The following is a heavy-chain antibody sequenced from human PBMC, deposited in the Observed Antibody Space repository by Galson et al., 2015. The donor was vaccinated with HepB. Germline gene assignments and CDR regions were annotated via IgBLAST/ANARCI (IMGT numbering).Heavy chain of an antibody. V-gene: IGHV1-24*01. CDR2: FDVEGGEA. D-gene: IGHD1-14*01. Sequence: SVKVSCKVSENTLTELSIHWVRQAPGKGLECMGGFDVEGGEAMYAQKVQGRVTMTEDTFTDTAYMELSSLRPGDTAVYSLVIAHRRWGYWYFDLWGRGTLVAVAA. J-gene: IGHJ2*01. CDR3: VIAHRRWGYWYFDL. CDR1: ENTLTELS.